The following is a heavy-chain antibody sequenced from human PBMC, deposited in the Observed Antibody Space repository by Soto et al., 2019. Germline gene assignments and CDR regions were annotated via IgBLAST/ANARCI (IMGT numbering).Heavy chain of an antibody. CDR1: GFLFSSYG. CDR2: VSFDGSDS. J-gene: IGHJ3*01. Sequence: PGGSLRLSCAASGFLFSSYGLHWVRQAPGKGLEWVAIVSFDGSDSYYADSVKGRFTIFRDNSKNTLYLHMNSLRTEDTAVYYCATFGIYDFWSGYLHRDAFDVWGQGTMVTVSS. D-gene: IGHD3-3*01. V-gene: IGHV3-30*03. CDR3: ATFGIYDFWSGYLHRDAFDV.